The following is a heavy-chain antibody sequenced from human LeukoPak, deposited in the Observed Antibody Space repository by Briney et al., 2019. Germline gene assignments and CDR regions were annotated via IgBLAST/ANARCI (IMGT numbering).Heavy chain of an antibody. V-gene: IGHV4-4*02. CDR3: AASTTVTTYRGLGAFDI. CDR1: GGFISSSNW. D-gene: IGHD4-17*01. J-gene: IGHJ3*02. CDR2: IYHSGST. Sequence: PSETLSLTCAVSGGFISSSNWWSWVRQPPGKGLEWIGEIYHSGSTNYNPSLKSRVTISVDRSKNHFSLKLSSVTAADTAVYYCAASTTVTTYRGLGAFDIWGQGTMVTVSS.